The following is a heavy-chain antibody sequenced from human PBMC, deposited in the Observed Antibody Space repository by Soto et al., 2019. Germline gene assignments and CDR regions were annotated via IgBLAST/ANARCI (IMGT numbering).Heavy chain of an antibody. V-gene: IGHV4-30-4*01. CDR1: GGSISSGDYY. J-gene: IGHJ6*02. CDR3: ARDHYVYDILTGYGYYYGMDV. D-gene: IGHD3-9*01. CDR2: IYYSGST. Sequence: TLSLTCTVSGGSISSGDYYWSWIRQPPGKGLEWIGYIYYSGSTYYNPSLKSRVTISVDTSKNQFSLKLSSVTAADTAVYYCARDHYVYDILTGYGYYYGMDVWGQGTTVS.